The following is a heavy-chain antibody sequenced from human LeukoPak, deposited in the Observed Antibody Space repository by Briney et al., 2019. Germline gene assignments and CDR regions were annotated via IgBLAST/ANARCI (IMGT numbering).Heavy chain of an antibody. J-gene: IGHJ4*02. CDR3: AKGAGDLLELNY. D-gene: IGHD7-27*01. Sequence: GGSLRLSCVASGFGFSSYAMSWVRQAPGKGLEWVSSIGGSGGVTYYADSVKGRFTISRDNSKNTVDLQMNSLRAEDTAIYYCAKGAGDLLELNYWGQGTLVTVSS. CDR2: IGGSGGVT. V-gene: IGHV3-23*01. CDR1: GFGFSSYA.